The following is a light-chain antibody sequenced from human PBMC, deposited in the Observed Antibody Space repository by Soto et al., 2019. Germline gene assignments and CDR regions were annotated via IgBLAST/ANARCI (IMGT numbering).Light chain of an antibody. J-gene: IGKJ1*01. V-gene: IGKV2-28*01. Sequence: DGVMTQFPLSLSVTPGEPASISCRSSQSLLHSNGYNYLDWYVQKPGQSPQLLIYLGSNRASGVPDRLSGSGSGTDFTLKISRVEAEEVGGYYCMQALQIRVEFGQGTKVEIK. CDR3: MQALQIRVE. CDR1: QSLLHSNGYNY. CDR2: LGS.